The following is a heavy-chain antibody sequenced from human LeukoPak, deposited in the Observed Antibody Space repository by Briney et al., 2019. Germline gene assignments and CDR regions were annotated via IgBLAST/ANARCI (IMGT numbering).Heavy chain of an antibody. J-gene: IGHJ4*02. CDR2: ISSTSSYI. CDR1: GFNFKSYT. Sequence: GGSLRLSCAASGFNFKSYTMNWVRQPPGKGLEWVSFISSTSSYIYYADAVRGRFTISRDNANNSLYLQMNSLTVEDTAVYYCVRAHYDYGDALDFWGQGSLVTVS. CDR3: VRAHYDYGDALDF. V-gene: IGHV3-21*01. D-gene: IGHD4/OR15-4a*01.